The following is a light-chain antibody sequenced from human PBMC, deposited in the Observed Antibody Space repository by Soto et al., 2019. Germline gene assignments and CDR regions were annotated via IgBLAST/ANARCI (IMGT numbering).Light chain of an antibody. J-gene: IGLJ3*02. Sequence: QSALTQPRSVSGSPGQSVTISCTGTNSDIGGYNYVSWYQQHPGKAPKVMIYDVSRRPSGVPDRFSGSKSGNTASLTISGLQAEDAADYYCCSYAGTYNFWVFGGGTPLTVL. CDR2: DVS. V-gene: IGLV2-11*01. CDR1: NSDIGGYNY. CDR3: CSYAGTYNFWV.